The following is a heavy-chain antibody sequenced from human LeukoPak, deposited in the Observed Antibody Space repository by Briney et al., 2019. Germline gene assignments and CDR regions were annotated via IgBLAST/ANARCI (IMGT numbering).Heavy chain of an antibody. Sequence: AASVKVSSKASGFTFTKYGISWVRQAPGQGLQWMGWISAYNGNTNYAQKLQGRVTMITDTSTSTAYMEMRSLRSDDTAVYYGARDFSPPYNSGWTAFGDWGQGTLVTVSS. D-gene: IGHD6-19*01. CDR2: ISAYNGNT. J-gene: IGHJ4*02. V-gene: IGHV1-18*01. CDR3: ARDFSPPYNSGWTAFGD. CDR1: GFTFTKYG.